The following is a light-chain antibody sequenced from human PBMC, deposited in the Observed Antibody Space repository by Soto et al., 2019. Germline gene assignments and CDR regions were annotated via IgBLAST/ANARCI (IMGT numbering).Light chain of an antibody. Sequence: DIQMTQSPSSLYSSVGDRVTITCRASQSISSYLNWYQQKPGKAPKLMIYAASSLQSGVPSRFSGSGSGTDFTLTISSLQPEDVATYYCQQSYSTPITFGQGTRLEIK. CDR1: QSISSY. V-gene: IGKV1-39*01. J-gene: IGKJ5*01. CDR3: QQSYSTPIT. CDR2: AAS.